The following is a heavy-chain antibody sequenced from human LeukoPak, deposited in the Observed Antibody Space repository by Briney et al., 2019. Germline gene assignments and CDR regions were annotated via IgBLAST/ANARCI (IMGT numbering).Heavy chain of an antibody. V-gene: IGHV3-66*01. CDR3: ARGGYGSGSYYNYFDY. D-gene: IGHD3-10*01. Sequence: GGSLRLSCAASGFTVSSNYMSWVRQAPGKGLEWVSVIYSCGSTYYADSVKGRFTISRDNSKNTLYLQMNSLRAEDTAVYYCARGGYGSGSYYNYFDYWGQGTLVTVSS. CDR2: IYSCGST. J-gene: IGHJ4*02. CDR1: GFTVSSNY.